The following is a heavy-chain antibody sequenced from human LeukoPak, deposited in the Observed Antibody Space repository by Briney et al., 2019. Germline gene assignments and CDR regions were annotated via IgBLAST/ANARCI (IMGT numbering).Heavy chain of an antibody. CDR3: ARTYYYGSGTPADAFDI. CDR2: IYPDDSDT. D-gene: IGHD3-10*01. J-gene: IGHJ3*02. V-gene: IGHV5-51*01. Sequence: GESLKISCKASGYTFTDYWIGWVRQVPGKGLEWMGLIYPDDSDTRYTSSFQGQVTISAYKSVNTAFLQWSSLKASDTAMYYCARTYYYGSGTPADAFDIWGQGTMVTVSA. CDR1: GYTFTDYW.